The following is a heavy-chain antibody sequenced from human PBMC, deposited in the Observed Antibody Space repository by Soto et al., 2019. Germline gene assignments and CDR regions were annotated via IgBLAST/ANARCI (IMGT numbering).Heavy chain of an antibody. CDR1: GGTFSSYA. D-gene: IGHD1-26*01. CDR2: ISAYNGNT. Sequence: ASVKVSCKAAGGTFSSYAISWVRQAPGQGLEWMGWISAYNGNTKYAQKLQGRVTVTTDTSTSRAYMELRSLRSDDTAVYYCARDVSGGAYPWFFDLWGSGTLVTVSS. V-gene: IGHV1-18*01. CDR3: ARDVSGGAYPWFFDL. J-gene: IGHJ2*01.